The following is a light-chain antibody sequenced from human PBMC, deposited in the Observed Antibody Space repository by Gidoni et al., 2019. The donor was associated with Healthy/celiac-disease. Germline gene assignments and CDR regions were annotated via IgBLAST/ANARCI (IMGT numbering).Light chain of an antibody. Sequence: DIVMTQSPLSLPVTPGEPASISCRSSQSLLHSNGYNYLYWYLQKPGQSPQLLIYLGSNRSSGVPDRFSGSGSGTDFTLKISRLEAEDVGVYYCMQALQTSITFGQGTRLEIK. CDR1: QSLLHSNGYNY. J-gene: IGKJ5*01. V-gene: IGKV2-28*01. CDR3: MQALQTSIT. CDR2: LGS.